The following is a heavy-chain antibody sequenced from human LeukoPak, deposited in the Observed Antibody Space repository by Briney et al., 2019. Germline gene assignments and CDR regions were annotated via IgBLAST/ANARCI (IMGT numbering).Heavy chain of an antibody. V-gene: IGHV4-61*02. CDR1: GGSISSGSYY. CDR2: IYTSGST. J-gene: IGHJ5*02. D-gene: IGHD2-2*02. CDR3: ARGDCSSTSCYTNWFDP. Sequence: SQTLSLTCTVSGGSISSGSYYWSWIRQPAGKGLEWIGRIYTSGSTNYNPSLKSRVTISVDTSKDQFSLKLSSVTAADTAVYYCARGDCSSTSCYTNWFDPWGQGTLVTVSS.